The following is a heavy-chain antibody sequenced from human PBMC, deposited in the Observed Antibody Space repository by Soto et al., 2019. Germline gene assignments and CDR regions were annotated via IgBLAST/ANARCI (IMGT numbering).Heavy chain of an antibody. Sequence: GESLRISWKGSDHYFTRTWIGCVRPLPGKGLDWMGLIYPGDSETRYSPSFQGQVTISADKSISTAYLQWSSLKTSDTAMYYCARLVGGYDSYFDHWGQGPRVTLSS. V-gene: IGHV5-51*01. CDR1: DHYFTRTW. CDR3: ARLVGGYDSYFDH. J-gene: IGHJ4*02. D-gene: IGHD5-12*01. CDR2: IYPGDSET.